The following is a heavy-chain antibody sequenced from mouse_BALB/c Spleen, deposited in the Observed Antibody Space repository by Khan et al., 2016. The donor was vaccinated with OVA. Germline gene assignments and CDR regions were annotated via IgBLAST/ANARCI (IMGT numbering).Heavy chain of an antibody. CDR2: ITYSGST. Sequence: EVQLVESGPGLVKPSQSLSLTCTVTGYSITSDYAWNWLRQFPGNKLEWMGYITYSGSTSYNPSLKSRISITLDTSKNQFFLQLNFVTTEDTATYYCAMGRTYWGQGTLVTVSA. CDR3: AMGRTY. D-gene: IGHD4-1*01. V-gene: IGHV3-2*02. CDR1: GYSITSDYA. J-gene: IGHJ3*01.